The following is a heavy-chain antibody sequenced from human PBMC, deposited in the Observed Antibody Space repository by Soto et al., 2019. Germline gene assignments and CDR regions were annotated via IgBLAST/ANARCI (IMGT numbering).Heavy chain of an antibody. V-gene: IGHV3-23*01. D-gene: IGHD3-16*02. CDR2: ISGSGGST. J-gene: IGHJ4*02. CDR1: GFTFSSYA. Sequence: GGSLRLSCAASGFTFSSYAMSWVRQAPGKGLEWVSAISGSGGSTYYADSVKGRFTISRDNSKNTLYLQMNSLRAEDTAVYYCAPAPYEDYVWGSYRYFDYWGQGSLVTVSS. CDR3: APAPYEDYVWGSYRYFDY.